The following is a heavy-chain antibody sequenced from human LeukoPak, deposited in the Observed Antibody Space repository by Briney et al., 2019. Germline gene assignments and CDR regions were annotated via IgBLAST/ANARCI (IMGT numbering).Heavy chain of an antibody. Sequence: GGSLRLSCTVSGFTFSSNSMSWVRQAPGKGLEWVSFIYSGGNTHYSDSVKGRFTISRDNSKNTLYLQMNSLRADDTAVYYCARRAGEYSHPYDYRGQGTLVTVSS. CDR2: IYSGGNT. CDR3: ARRAGEYSHPYDY. D-gene: IGHD4-17*01. V-gene: IGHV3-53*01. CDR1: GFTFSSNS. J-gene: IGHJ4*02.